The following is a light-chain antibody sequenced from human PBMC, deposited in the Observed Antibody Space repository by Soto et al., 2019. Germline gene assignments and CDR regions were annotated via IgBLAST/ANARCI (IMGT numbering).Light chain of an antibody. Sequence: DIQMTQSPSTLSGSVGDRVTITCRASQTISSWLAWYQQKPGKAPKLLIYKASNLKSGVPSRFSGSGSGTEIPLTISILQPDDFATYYCQHYNSYSEAFGQGTKVERK. CDR1: QTISSW. V-gene: IGKV1-5*03. J-gene: IGKJ1*01. CDR2: KAS. CDR3: QHYNSYSEA.